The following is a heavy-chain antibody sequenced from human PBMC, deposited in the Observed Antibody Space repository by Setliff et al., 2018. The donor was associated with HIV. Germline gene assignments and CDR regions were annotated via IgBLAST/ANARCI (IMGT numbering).Heavy chain of an antibody. CDR1: GYTFTSYG. Sequence: ASVKVSCKASGYTFTSYGISWVRQAPGQGLAWMGWISAYNGNTNYAQKLQGRVTMTTDTSTSTAYMELRSLRSDDTAVYYCARGGCGCDCYGNWFDPWGQGTLVTVSS. CDR3: ARGGCGCDCYGNWFDP. V-gene: IGHV1-18*01. J-gene: IGHJ5*01. CDR2: ISAYNGNT. D-gene: IGHD2-21*02.